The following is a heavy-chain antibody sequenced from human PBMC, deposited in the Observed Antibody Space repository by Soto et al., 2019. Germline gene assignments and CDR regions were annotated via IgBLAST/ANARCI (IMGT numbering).Heavy chain of an antibody. V-gene: IGHV5-51*01. CDR2: IYPGDSDT. J-gene: IGHJ2*01. Sequence: EVQLVQSGAEVKKPGESLKISCKGSGYSFTNYWIGWVRQMPGKGLEWMGIIYPGDSDTRYSPSFQGQVTISVDKSISTAYLQWSSLKASDTAMYYCARKWPDGYNLGRSFDLWGRGTLVTVSS. CDR1: GYSFTNYW. CDR3: ARKWPDGYNLGRSFDL. D-gene: IGHD5-12*01.